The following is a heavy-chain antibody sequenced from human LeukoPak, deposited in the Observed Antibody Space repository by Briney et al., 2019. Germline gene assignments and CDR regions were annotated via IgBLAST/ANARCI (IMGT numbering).Heavy chain of an antibody. V-gene: IGHV3-23*01. D-gene: IGHD3-16*01. CDR3: ARGGQYYYGMDV. CDR1: GFTFSSYA. CDR2: ISGSADGT. Sequence: PGGSLRLSCAASGFTFSSYAMNWVRQAPGKGLEWVSAISGSADGTYYADAVKGRFTISRDNAKNSLYLQINSLRAEDTAVYYCARGGQYYYGMDVWGQGTTVTVSS. J-gene: IGHJ6*02.